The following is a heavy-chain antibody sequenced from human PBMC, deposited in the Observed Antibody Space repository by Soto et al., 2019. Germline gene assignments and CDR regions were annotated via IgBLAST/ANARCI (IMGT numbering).Heavy chain of an antibody. CDR1: GGTFGNSA. CDR3: ARAKGRRQFGGNDCDDMDV. V-gene: IGHV1-69*05. J-gene: IGHJ6*04. CDR2: IIPIFPTP. Sequence: QVQLVQSGAEVKKPGSSVTVSCKASGGTFGNSAISWVRQAPGQGLEWMGGIIPIFPTPDYAQKFQGRVTIPSTDSTNTALRELTSLESADTSFYYDARAKGRRQFGGNDCDDMDVWGEGTTVTVSS. D-gene: IGHD1-1*01.